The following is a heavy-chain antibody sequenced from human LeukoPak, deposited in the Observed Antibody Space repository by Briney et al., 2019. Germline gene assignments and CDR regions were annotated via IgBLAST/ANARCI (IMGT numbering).Heavy chain of an antibody. CDR1: GFTFSSYC. J-gene: IGHJ4*02. V-gene: IGHV3-48*04. CDR2: ISSSSSTI. Sequence: PGGSLRLSCAASGFTFSSYCMNWVRQAPGEWLEWVSYISSSSSTIYYADSVKGRFTISRDNAKNSLYLQMNSLRAEDTAVYYCARDRLMIVGDFDYWGQGTLVTVSS. CDR3: ARDRLMIVGDFDY. D-gene: IGHD3-22*01.